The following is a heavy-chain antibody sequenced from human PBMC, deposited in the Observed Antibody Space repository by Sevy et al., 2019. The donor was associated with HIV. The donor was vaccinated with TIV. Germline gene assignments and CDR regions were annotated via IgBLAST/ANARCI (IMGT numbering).Heavy chain of an antibody. J-gene: IGHJ4*02. CDR1: GYSFTKYF. CDR2: INPSGGST. V-gene: IGHV1-46*01. CDR3: ARKGLAAASDY. Sequence: ASVKVSCKASGYSFTKYFIHWVRQAPGQGLEWLGVINPSGGSTTYALKFQGRVSMTRDTSTNTVYMEVSSLRSEDTAVYYCARKGLAAASDYWGQGTLVTVSS. D-gene: IGHD5-18*01.